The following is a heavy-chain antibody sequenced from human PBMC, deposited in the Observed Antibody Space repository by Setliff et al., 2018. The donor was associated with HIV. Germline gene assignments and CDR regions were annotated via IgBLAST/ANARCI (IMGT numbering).Heavy chain of an antibody. CDR3: ASYGYCTNGVCYGSDYNYYMDV. Sequence: SETLSLTCTVSGGSVSSGSYYWSWIRQPPGKGLEWIGYIYYSGSTKHNPSLKSRVTISVDTSKNQFSLKLSSVTAADTAVYYCASYGYCTNGVCYGSDYNYYMDVWGKGTTVTVSS. D-gene: IGHD2-8*01. CDR2: IYYSGST. CDR1: GGSVSSGSYY. V-gene: IGHV4-61*01. J-gene: IGHJ6*03.